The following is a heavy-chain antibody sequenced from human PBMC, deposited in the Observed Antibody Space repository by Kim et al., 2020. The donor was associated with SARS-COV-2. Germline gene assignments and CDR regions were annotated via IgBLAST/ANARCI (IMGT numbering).Heavy chain of an antibody. V-gene: IGHV4-34*01. CDR3: ARVGITMVRGVISTYYYYGMDV. CDR1: GGSFSGYY. D-gene: IGHD3-10*01. Sequence: SETLSLTCAVYGGSFSGYYWSWIRQPPGKGLEWIGEINHSGSTNYNPSLKSRVTISVDTSKNQFSLKLSSVTAADTAVYYCARVGITMVRGVISTYYYYGMDVWGQGTTVTVSS. J-gene: IGHJ6*02. CDR2: INHSGST.